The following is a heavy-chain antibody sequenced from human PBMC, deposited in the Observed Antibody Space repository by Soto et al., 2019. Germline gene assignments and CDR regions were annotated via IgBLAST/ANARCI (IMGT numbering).Heavy chain of an antibody. CDR3: ARAGIGHAVEMATTPGGY. CDR1: GGTFSSYA. CDR2: IIPIFGTA. D-gene: IGHD1-26*01. J-gene: IGHJ4*02. V-gene: IGHV1-69*01. Sequence: QVPLVQSGAEVKKPGSSVKVSCKASGGTFSSYAISWVRQAPGQGLEWMGGIIPIFGTANYAQKFQGRVTITADESTSTAYMELSSLRSEDTAVYYCARAGIGHAVEMATTPGGYWGQGTLVTVSS.